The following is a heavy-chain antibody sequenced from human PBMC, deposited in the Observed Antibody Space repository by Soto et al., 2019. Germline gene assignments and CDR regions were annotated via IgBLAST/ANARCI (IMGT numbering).Heavy chain of an antibody. J-gene: IGHJ5*02. Sequence: AGGSLRLSCAASGFTFSSYAMSWVRQAPGKGLEWVSAISGSGGSTYYADSVKGRFTISRDNSKNTLYLQMNSLRAEDTAVYYCAKRPGPDSSSWYVAWFDPWGQGTLVTVSS. V-gene: IGHV3-23*01. CDR3: AKRPGPDSSSWYVAWFDP. CDR2: ISGSGGST. D-gene: IGHD6-13*01. CDR1: GFTFSSYA.